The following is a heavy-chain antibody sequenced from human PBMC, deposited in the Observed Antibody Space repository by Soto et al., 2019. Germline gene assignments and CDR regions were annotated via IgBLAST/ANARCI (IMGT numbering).Heavy chain of an antibody. CDR2: IYYSGST. CDR3: AGQEAARRSVGAFDI. D-gene: IGHD6-6*01. Sequence: SETLSLTCTVSGGSISSSSYYWGWIRQPPGKGLEWIGSIYYSGSTYYNPSLKSRVTISVDTSKNQFSLKLSSVTAADTAVYYCAGQEAARRSVGAFDIWGQGTMVTVSS. J-gene: IGHJ3*02. CDR1: GGSISSSSYY. V-gene: IGHV4-39*01.